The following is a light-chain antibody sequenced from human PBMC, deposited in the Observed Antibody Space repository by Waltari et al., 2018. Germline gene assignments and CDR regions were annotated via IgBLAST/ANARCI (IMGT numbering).Light chain of an antibody. CDR2: GNS. Sequence: QSVLTQPPSVSGAPGQRVTISCTGSRCNNGAGYDVHWYQQPPGTAPKLLMYGNSNRPSGVPDRFSGSKSGTSASLAITGLQAEDEADYYCQSYDSSLSGSRVFGGGTKLTVL. CDR3: QSYDSSLSGSRV. J-gene: IGLJ2*01. CDR1: RCNNGAGYD. V-gene: IGLV1-40*01.